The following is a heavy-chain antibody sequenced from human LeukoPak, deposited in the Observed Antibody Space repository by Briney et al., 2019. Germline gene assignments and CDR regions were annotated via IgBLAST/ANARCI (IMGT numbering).Heavy chain of an antibody. Sequence: SETLSLTCTVSGGSISSSSYYWGWLRQPPGKGLEWIGSIYYSGSTYYNPSLKSRVTISVDTSKNQFSLKLSSVTAADTAVYYCARQGSPSITIFGVVIIPHWYFDLWGRGTLVTVSS. CDR3: ARQGSPSITIFGVVIIPHWYFDL. D-gene: IGHD3-3*01. V-gene: IGHV4-39*01. CDR2: IYYSGST. CDR1: GGSISSSSYY. J-gene: IGHJ2*01.